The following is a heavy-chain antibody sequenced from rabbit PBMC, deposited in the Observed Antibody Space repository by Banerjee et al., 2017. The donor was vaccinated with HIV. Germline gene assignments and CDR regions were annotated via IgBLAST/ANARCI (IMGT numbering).Heavy chain of an antibody. CDR2: IDPVFGST. J-gene: IGHJ4*01. CDR1: GFDFSSYY. D-gene: IGHD1-1*01. V-gene: IGHV1S7*01. Sequence: QLKESGGGLVQPGGSLKLSCKASGFDFSSYYMSWVRQAPGKGLEWIGYIDPVFGSTYYASWVNGRFTISSHNAQNTLYLQLNSLTAADTATYFCARDSYASSSGYYFNLWGPGTLVTVS. CDR3: ARDSYASSSGYYFNL.